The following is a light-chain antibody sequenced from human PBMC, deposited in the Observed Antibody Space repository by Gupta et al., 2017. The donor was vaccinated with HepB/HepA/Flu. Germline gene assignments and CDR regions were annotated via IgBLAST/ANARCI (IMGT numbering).Light chain of an antibody. J-gene: IGKJ1*01. Sequence: IQMTHSPSSLSASVADRVTITCRANQSISNYLNWYQQKPGKAPKVLIYVTSSLKSGVPSRFSGSGSETDFTLTISSLQPEDFATYYCQQTDSSFRTFGQGTKVEIK. CDR2: VTS. CDR1: QSISNY. CDR3: QQTDSSFRT. V-gene: IGKV1-39*01.